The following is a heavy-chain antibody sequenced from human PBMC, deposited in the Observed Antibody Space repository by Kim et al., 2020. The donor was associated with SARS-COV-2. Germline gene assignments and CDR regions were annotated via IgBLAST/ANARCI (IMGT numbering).Heavy chain of an antibody. CDR1: GGSFSGYY. V-gene: IGHV4-34*01. Sequence: SETLSLTCAVYGGSFSGYYWSWIRQPPGKGLEWIGEINHSGSTNYNPSLKSRVTISVDTSKNQFSLKLSSVTAADTAVYYCARRQQWLSFRQGFDYWGQGTLVTVSS. CDR2: INHSGST. CDR3: ARRQQWLSFRQGFDY. J-gene: IGHJ4*02. D-gene: IGHD6-19*01.